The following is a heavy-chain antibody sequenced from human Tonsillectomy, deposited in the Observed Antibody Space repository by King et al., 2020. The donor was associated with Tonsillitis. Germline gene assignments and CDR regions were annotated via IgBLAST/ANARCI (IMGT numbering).Heavy chain of an antibody. J-gene: IGHJ5*01. D-gene: IGHD3-16*01. CDR2: IYYNGNT. CDR1: GGSISSGGYS. Sequence: VQLQESGPGLVKPSQTLSLTCAVSGGSISSGGYSWGWIRQPPGKGLEWIWYIYYNGNTYYNPSLKSRVIISLDMSKNQFSLKLSSVTAADTAVYYCARVYVSDHFWFDPWGQGTLVTVSS. V-gene: IGHV4-30-4*07. CDR3: ARVYVSDHFWFDP.